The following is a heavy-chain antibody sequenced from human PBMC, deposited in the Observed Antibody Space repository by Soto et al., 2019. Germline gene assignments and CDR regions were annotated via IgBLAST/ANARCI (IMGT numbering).Heavy chain of an antibody. CDR2: LYYSWST. V-gene: IGHV4-59*01. D-gene: IGHD3-22*01. CDR3: ARETSLYYESSGYPPIVYFDF. Sequence: PSATLPVTCTVSSGCNSSYSWSWIREPPGKGLECLWYLYYSWSTNYNPCLKSRVTISVDSSKNQFPLKLSSGTAADTAVYYCARETSLYYESSGYPPIVYFDFGGQGTLVTVYS. CDR1: SGCNSSYS. J-gene: IGHJ4*02.